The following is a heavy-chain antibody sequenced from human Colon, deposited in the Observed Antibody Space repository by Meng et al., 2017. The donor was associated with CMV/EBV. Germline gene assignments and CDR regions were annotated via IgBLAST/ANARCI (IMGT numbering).Heavy chain of an antibody. J-gene: IGHJ4*02. CDR3: ARDSKGVPDY. CDR2: MSYDGSKI. Sequence: LSCAASGFTFSLYNMQWVRQTPGKGLEWVAVMSYDGSKIFFADSVKGRFTISRDNSKNTLSLQMDSLRPEDTAVYYCARDSKGVPDYWGQGTLVTVLL. D-gene: IGHD2-2*01. CDR1: GFTFSLYN. V-gene: IGHV3-30*04.